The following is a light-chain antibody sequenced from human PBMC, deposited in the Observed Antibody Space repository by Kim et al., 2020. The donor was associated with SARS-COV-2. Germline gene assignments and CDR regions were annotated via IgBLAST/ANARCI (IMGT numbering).Light chain of an antibody. Sequence: QSALSQPPSVSGSPGQSVTISCTGTSSDVSRYDRVSWYQQSPGSAPKLIIYEVSNRPSGVPDRFSGSRSGNTASLTISGLQAEDESDYYCSSHTSLTTVIFGGGTQLTVL. V-gene: IGLV2-18*02. CDR1: SSDVSRYDR. CDR3: SSHTSLTTVI. CDR2: EVS. J-gene: IGLJ2*01.